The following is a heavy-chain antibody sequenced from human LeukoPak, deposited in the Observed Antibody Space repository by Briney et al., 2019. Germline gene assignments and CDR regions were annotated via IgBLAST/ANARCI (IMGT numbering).Heavy chain of an antibody. J-gene: IGHJ4*02. CDR2: INPSGGST. CDR1: GYTFTSYY. Sequence: ASVKVSCKASGYTFTSYYMHWVRQAPGQGLEWMGIINPSGGSTSYAQKFQGRVTMTRDTSTSTVYMELSSLRSEDTAVYYCARAVLGIAAATYYFDYWGQGTLVTVSS. D-gene: IGHD6-13*01. V-gene: IGHV1-46*01. CDR3: ARAVLGIAAATYYFDY.